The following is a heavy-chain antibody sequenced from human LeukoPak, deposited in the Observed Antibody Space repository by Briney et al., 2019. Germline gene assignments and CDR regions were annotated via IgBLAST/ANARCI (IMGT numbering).Heavy chain of an antibody. D-gene: IGHD4-17*01. CDR3: ARAPTSPENYGDYVFDY. V-gene: IGHV4-59*01. CDR1: GGSISSYY. J-gene: IGHJ4*02. CDR2: IYYSGST. Sequence: PSETLSLTCTVSGGSISSYYWSWIRQPPGKGLEWIGYIYYSGSTNYNPSLKSRVTISVDTSKNQFSLKLSSVTAADTAVYYCARAPTSPENYGDYVFDYWGQGTLVTVSS.